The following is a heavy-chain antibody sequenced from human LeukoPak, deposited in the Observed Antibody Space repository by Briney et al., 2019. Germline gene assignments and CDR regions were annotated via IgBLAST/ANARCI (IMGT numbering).Heavy chain of an antibody. CDR2: ISGSGTST. Sequence: GGSLRLSCAASGFTFGTYDMSRVRQAPGKGLEWVSGISGSGTSTYYADSVKGRFTISRDKSRNTLSLQMNSLRAEDTALYYCAKGARVYYNGWGSYRDWFDSWGQGTLVTVSS. CDR1: GFTFGTYD. D-gene: IGHD3-10*01. J-gene: IGHJ5*01. V-gene: IGHV3-23*01. CDR3: AKGARVYYNGWGSYRDWFDS.